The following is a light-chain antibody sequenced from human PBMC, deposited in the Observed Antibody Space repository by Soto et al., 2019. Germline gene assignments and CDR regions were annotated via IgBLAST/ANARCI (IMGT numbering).Light chain of an antibody. CDR2: EGS. V-gene: IGLV2-23*01. CDR3: CSFAGSSFSLYV. CDR1: SSGFGTYNL. Sequence: QSVLTQPASVSGSPGQSITISCTGTSSGFGTYNLVSWYQQHPGKAPKVMIYEGSKRPSGVSDRFSGSKSGNTASLTISGLQAEDEADYYCCSFAGSSFSLYVFGTGTKVTVL. J-gene: IGLJ1*01.